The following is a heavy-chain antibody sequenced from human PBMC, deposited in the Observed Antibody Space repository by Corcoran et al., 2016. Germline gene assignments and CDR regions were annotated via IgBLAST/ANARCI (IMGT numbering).Heavy chain of an antibody. D-gene: IGHD1-26*01. CDR1: GFTFSSYW. CDR3: ARDLTTSEWE. Sequence: EVQLVESGGGLVQPGGSLRLSCAASGFTFSSYWMSWVRQATGKGLEWVANIKKDGSEKYYVDSGKGRFTISRDNAKNSLYLQMNSLRAEDTAVYSCARDLTTSEWEWGQGTLVTVSS. CDR2: IKKDGSEK. V-gene: IGHV3-7*03. J-gene: IGHJ4*02.